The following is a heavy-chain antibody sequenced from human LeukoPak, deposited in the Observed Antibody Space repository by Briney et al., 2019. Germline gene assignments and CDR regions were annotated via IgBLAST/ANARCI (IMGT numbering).Heavy chain of an antibody. D-gene: IGHD3-3*01. CDR3: ARGPTTYYNFWSGPVFDY. CDR1: GGSISSSSYY. J-gene: IGHJ4*02. CDR2: INHSGTT. Sequence: PSETLSLTCTVSGGSISSSSYYWGWIRQPPGKGLEWIGEINHSGTTNYNPSLKSRVTISVDTSKNQFSLNLSSVTAADTAVYYCARGPTTYYNFWSGPVFDYWGQGTLVTVSS. V-gene: IGHV4-39*07.